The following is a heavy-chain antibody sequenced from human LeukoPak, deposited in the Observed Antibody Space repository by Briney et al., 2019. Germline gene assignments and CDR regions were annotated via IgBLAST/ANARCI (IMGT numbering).Heavy chain of an antibody. CDR2: IKQSGRT. CDR1: GGSFSGYY. V-gene: IGHV4-34*01. CDR3: ARGLPFHIVVVTATSYFDY. J-gene: IGHJ4*02. D-gene: IGHD2-21*02. Sequence: WETLSLTCAVYGGSFSGYYWRWIRQPPGKGLEWIGEIKQSGRTNYNPSLKSRVTISVDTSKNQFSLKLSSVTAADTAVYYCARGLPFHIVVVTATSYFDYWGQGTLVTVSS.